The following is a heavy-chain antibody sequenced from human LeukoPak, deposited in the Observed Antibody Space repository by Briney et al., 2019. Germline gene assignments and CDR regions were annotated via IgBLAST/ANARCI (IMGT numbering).Heavy chain of an antibody. Sequence: SETLSLTCTVSGGSISPYYWSWIRQPPGKGLGWIGYIYYSGSTKYNPSLKSRVSISVETSKNQFSLKLSSVTAADTAVYYCARGFCSGGSCYSAIFDYWGQGTLVTVSS. D-gene: IGHD2-15*01. CDR2: IYYSGST. V-gene: IGHV4-59*01. J-gene: IGHJ4*02. CDR3: ARGFCSGGSCYSAIFDY. CDR1: GGSISPYY.